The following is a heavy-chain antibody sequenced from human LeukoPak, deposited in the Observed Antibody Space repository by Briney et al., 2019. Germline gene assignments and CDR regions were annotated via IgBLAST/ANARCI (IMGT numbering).Heavy chain of an antibody. CDR2: IYYSGST. Sequence: PSETLSLTCAVSGGSIASGDYSWSWIRQPPGKGLEWIGYIYYSGSTYYNPSLKSRLSISVDTSKNQFSLKLSSMAAADTAVYYCARNYYDRSGYYRALDYWGQGTLVTVSS. CDR1: GGSIASGDYS. V-gene: IGHV4-30-4*07. CDR3: ARNYYDRSGYYRALDY. J-gene: IGHJ4*02. D-gene: IGHD3-22*01.